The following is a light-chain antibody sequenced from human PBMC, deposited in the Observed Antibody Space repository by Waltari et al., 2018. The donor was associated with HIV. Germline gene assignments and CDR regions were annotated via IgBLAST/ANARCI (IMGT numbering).Light chain of an antibody. J-gene: IGLJ1*01. Sequence: QSALTQPASVSGSPGQSPTLSCTGTSSIVGGDDLVSWYQQHQGEAPKHIIDEVTKRPSGVSNRFSGSKSGNTASLTISRRQAEDEADYYCCSCPRSGIRYVFGTGTKVTVL. CDR1: SSIVGGDDL. CDR2: EVT. CDR3: CSCPRSGIRYV. V-gene: IGLV2-23*02.